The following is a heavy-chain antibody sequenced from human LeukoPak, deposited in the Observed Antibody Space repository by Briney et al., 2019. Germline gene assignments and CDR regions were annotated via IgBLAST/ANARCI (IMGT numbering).Heavy chain of an antibody. J-gene: IGHJ6*02. CDR3: AKENYPSSSWYGYGMDV. V-gene: IGHV3-48*02. D-gene: IGHD6-13*01. CDR2: FSSSSSAI. CDR1: GFTFSSYT. Sequence: GGSLRLSCAASGFTFSSYTVNWVRQAPGKGLEWVSSFSSSSSAIYYAASVKGRFTISRDNAKNSLYLQMNSLRDEDTAVYYCAKENYPSSSWYGYGMDVWGQGTPVTVSS.